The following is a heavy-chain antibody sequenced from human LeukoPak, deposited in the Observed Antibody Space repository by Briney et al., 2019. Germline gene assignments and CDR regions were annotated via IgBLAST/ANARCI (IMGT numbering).Heavy chain of an antibody. J-gene: IGHJ6*03. V-gene: IGHV4-38-2*02. D-gene: IGHD3-16*01. CDR2: IHHSGST. CDR1: GYSISSGYY. CDR3: ARETSQKGAHYMDV. Sequence: PSETLSLTCTVSGYSISSGYYWGWIRQPPGKGLEWIGSIHHSGSTNYNPSLKSRVTISLDTSKNQFSLKLSSVTAADTAVYYCARETSQKGAHYMDVWGKGTTVTISS.